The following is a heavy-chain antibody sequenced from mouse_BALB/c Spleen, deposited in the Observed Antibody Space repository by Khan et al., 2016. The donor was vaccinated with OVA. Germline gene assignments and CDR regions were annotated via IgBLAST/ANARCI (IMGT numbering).Heavy chain of an antibody. J-gene: IGHJ2*01. D-gene: IGHD1-1*02. Sequence: QVQLQQPGAELAKPGASVKMSCKASGYTFINYCILWVKQRPGQGLEWIGYINPSTGYTEYNQNFKDKATLTADKSSSTAYMQLSSLTSEDSAVYYYARSGLWWDFDNWGQGTTLTVSS. CDR1: GYTFINYC. CDR3: ARSGLWWDFDN. V-gene: IGHV1-7*01. CDR2: INPSTGYT.